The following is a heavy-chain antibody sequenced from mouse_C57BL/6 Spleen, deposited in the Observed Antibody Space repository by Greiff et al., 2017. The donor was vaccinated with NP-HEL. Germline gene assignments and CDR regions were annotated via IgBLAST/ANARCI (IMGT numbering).Heavy chain of an antibody. Sequence: EVQLQESGAELVRPGASVKLSCTASGFNIKDDYMHWVKQRPEQGLEWIGWIDPENGDTEYASKFQGKATITADTSSNTAYLQLSSLTSEDTAVYYCTKLGLSWFAYWGQGTLVTVSA. D-gene: IGHD4-1*01. CDR1: GFNIKDDY. V-gene: IGHV14-4*01. CDR2: IDPENGDT. CDR3: TKLGLSWFAY. J-gene: IGHJ3*01.